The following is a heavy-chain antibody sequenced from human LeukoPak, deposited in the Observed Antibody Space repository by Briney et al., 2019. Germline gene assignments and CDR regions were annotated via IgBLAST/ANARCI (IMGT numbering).Heavy chain of an antibody. J-gene: IGHJ4*02. D-gene: IGHD6-19*01. Sequence: PSETLSLTCTVSGGSISSYHWNWIRQPPGKGLEWIGYIYYSGSTNYNPSLKSRVTILVDTSKNQFSLKLSSVTAADTAVYYCARHTEVAATDYWGQGTLVTVSS. CDR1: GGSISSYH. V-gene: IGHV4-59*08. CDR2: IYYSGST. CDR3: ARHTEVAATDY.